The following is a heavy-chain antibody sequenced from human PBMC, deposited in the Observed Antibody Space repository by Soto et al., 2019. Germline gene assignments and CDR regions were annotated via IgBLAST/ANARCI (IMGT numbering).Heavy chain of an antibody. CDR1: GFTFSSYG. CDR3: ARTNSGGFYFDY. CDR2: ISYDGSNK. Sequence: GGSLRLSCAASGFTFSSYGMHWVRQAPGKGLEWVAVISYDGSNKYYADSVKGRFTISRDNSKNTLYLQMNSLRAEDTAVYYWARTNSGGFYFDYWGQGTLVPVSS. D-gene: IGHD6-25*01. V-gene: IGHV3-30*03. J-gene: IGHJ4*02.